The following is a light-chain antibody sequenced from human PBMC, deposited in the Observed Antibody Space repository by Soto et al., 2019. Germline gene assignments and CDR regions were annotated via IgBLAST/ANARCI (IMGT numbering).Light chain of an antibody. CDR1: QSLSSW. J-gene: IGKJ2*01. CDR2: DAS. CDR3: QQYNGYSPT. Sequence: DIQMTQFPPTLSASVGDRVTITGRASQSLSSWLAWYQQKPGKAPKLLIYDASTLQSGVPSRFSGGGSGTEFTLTISSLQPEDFATYYCQQYNGYSPTFGQGTKLEI. V-gene: IGKV1-5*01.